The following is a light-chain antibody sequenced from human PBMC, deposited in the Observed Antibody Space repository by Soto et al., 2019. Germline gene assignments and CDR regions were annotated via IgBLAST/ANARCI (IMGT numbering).Light chain of an antibody. CDR3: AAWDDSLNARGV. Sequence: QSVLTQPPSASGTPGQRVTISCSGSRSNIGNNAVSWYQQLPRTAPKLLIYNNNQRPSGVPDRFSDSKSGTSASLAISGLQSEDEADYYCAAWDDSLNARGVFGGGTKVTVL. V-gene: IGLV1-44*01. J-gene: IGLJ3*02. CDR1: RSNIGNNA. CDR2: NNN.